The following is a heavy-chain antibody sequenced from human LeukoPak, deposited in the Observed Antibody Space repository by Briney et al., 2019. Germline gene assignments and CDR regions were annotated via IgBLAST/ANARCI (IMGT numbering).Heavy chain of an antibody. CDR3: ARNSGSYDFDY. V-gene: IGHV3-21*01. CDR1: GFTFSSYS. CDR2: ISSSSSYI. J-gene: IGHJ4*02. D-gene: IGHD1-26*01. Sequence: GGSLRLSCAASGFTFSSYSMNWVRQAPGKGLEWVSSISSSSSYIYYADSVKGRFTISRDNAKNSLYLQMNTLRAEDTAFYYCARNSGSYDFDYWGQGTLVTVSS.